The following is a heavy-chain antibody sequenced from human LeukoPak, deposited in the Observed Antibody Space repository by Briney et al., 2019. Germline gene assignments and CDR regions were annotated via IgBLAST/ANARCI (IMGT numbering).Heavy chain of an antibody. Sequence: SETLSLTCAVYGGSFSGYYWSWIRQPPGKGLDWIGEINHSASTNYNPSLKSRVTISVDTSKNQFSLKLSSVTAADTAVYYCSRGLGYCSSTSCYTVHWFDPWGQGTLVTVSS. V-gene: IGHV4-34*01. CDR1: GGSFSGYY. CDR3: SRGLGYCSSTSCYTVHWFDP. D-gene: IGHD2-2*02. CDR2: INHSAST. J-gene: IGHJ5*02.